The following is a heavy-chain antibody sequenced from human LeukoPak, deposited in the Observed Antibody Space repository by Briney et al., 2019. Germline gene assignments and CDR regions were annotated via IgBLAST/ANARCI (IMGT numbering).Heavy chain of an antibody. V-gene: IGHV1-69*13. CDR1: GSTFSSYA. Sequence: SVKVSCKASGSTFSSYAISWVRQAPGQGLEWMGGIIPIFGTANYAQKFQGRVTITADESTSTAYMELSSLRSEDTAVYYCARGKAWIQLWLGAFDIWGQGTMVTVSS. CDR2: IIPIFGTA. D-gene: IGHD5-18*01. J-gene: IGHJ3*02. CDR3: ARGKAWIQLWLGAFDI.